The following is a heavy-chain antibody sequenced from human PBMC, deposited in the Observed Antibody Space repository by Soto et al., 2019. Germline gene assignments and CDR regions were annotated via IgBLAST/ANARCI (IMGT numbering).Heavy chain of an antibody. D-gene: IGHD3-16*01. Sequence: QVHPEESGGGLVKPGGSLRLSCTASGFIFSDYYMSWIRQAPGKGLEWVSDLSNSGRITHHADSVEGRFTISRDNAKDSIYLQMNSLRPEDSAIYYCARVHGGGGLTLEYWGQGTLVTVSS. CDR3: ARVHGGGGLTLEY. V-gene: IGHV3-11*01. CDR1: GFIFSDYY. J-gene: IGHJ4*02. CDR2: LSNSGRIT.